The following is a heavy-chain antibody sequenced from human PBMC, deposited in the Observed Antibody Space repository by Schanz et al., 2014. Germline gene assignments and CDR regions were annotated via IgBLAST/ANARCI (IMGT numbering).Heavy chain of an antibody. CDR1: GFTVSSNH. V-gene: IGHV3-21*01. D-gene: IGHD2-2*01. J-gene: IGHJ4*02. Sequence: EGQLAESGGGLVQPGGSLRLSCAVSGFTVSSNHMSWVRQAPGKGLEWVSSISSSSSYIYYADSVKGRFTISRDNSKNTLYLHMNTLRSEDTAVYYCAKDSTHIDIVLVPTAIDYWGQGTLVTVSS. CDR3: AKDSTHIDIVLVPTAIDY. CDR2: ISSSSSYI.